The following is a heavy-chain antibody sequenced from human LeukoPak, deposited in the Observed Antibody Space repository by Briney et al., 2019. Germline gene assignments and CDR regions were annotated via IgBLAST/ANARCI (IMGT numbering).Heavy chain of an antibody. CDR1: GYTFSDYA. CDR3: ARAWGEDIAARPYYFDY. J-gene: IGHJ4*02. V-gene: IGHV1-18*01. D-gene: IGHD6-6*01. Sequence: AAVKVSCKASGYTFSDYAISWVRQAPGQGPEWMGWISSYNGNTNYAPKLQGRVTMTTDTSTSAAYMELRSLRSDDTAVYYCARAWGEDIAARPYYFDYWGQGSLVTV. CDR2: ISSYNGNT.